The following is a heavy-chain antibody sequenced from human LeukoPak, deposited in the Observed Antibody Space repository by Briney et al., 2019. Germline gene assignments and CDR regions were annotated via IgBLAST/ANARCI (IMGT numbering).Heavy chain of an antibody. CDR2: ISSSGRTT. CDR1: GFTFSYSH. CDR3: ARDRPGTATTFDF. D-gene: IGHD4-17*01. V-gene: IGHV3-11*04. Sequence: PGGSLRLSCAASGFTFSYSHMSWIRQAPGKRLEWVSYISSSGRTTYYADSVKGRVTISRYNAKNSLYLQMNSLRAEDTAMYYCARDRPGTATTFDFWGQGTLVTVSS. J-gene: IGHJ4*02.